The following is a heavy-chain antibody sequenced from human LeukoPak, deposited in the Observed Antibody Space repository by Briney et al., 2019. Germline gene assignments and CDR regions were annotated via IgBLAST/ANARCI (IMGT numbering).Heavy chain of an antibody. Sequence: GGSLRLSCAASGFTFSSYAMSWVRQAPGKGLEWVSAISGSGGSTYYADSVKGRFTISRDNSKNTLYLQMNSLRAEDTAVYYCARDCSSTSCYEVGDYWGQGTLVTVSS. CDR3: ARDCSSTSCYEVGDY. CDR1: GFTFSSYA. D-gene: IGHD2-2*01. J-gene: IGHJ4*02. CDR2: ISGSGGST. V-gene: IGHV3-23*01.